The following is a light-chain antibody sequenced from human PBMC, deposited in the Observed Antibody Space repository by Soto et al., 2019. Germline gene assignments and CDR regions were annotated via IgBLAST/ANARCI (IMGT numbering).Light chain of an antibody. J-gene: IGLJ1*01. CDR1: SSDVGGYNY. CDR3: NSYTSSSTLYV. Sequence: QSALTQPASVSGSPGQSITISCTGTSSDVGGYNYVSWYQQHPGKAPKLMIYEVSNRPSGVSNRFSGSKSGNTASLTISGLQAEDEADYYCNSYTSSSTLYVFGTGTKLTGL. V-gene: IGLV2-14*01. CDR2: EVS.